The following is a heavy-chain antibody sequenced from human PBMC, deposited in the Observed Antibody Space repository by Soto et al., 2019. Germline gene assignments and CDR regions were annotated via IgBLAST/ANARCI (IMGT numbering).Heavy chain of an antibody. J-gene: IGHJ4*02. CDR2: IDPSDSFV. D-gene: IGHD3-10*01. V-gene: IGHV5-10-1*01. CDR1: EYSFPIFW. CDR3: ARHQAGSGNSNFDF. Sequence: GESLKISCETFEYSFPIFWISWVRQMPGAGLEWMGRIDPSDSFVTYSPSLQGHVTISADKSTRSVFLQWSSLKASDTATYYCARHQAGSGNSNFDFWGQGTQVTVSS.